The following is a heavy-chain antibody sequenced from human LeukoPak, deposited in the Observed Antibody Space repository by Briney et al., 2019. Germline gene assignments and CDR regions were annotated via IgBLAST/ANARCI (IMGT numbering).Heavy chain of an antibody. CDR1: GYTFTGYY. CDR2: IHPNSGDT. Sequence: ASVKVSCKASGYTFTGYYMHLVRQAPGQGLEWMGWIHPNSGDTKYAQKFQGRGTMTRDTSISTAYMELNRLSSDDTAAYYCGTTLSNAAFDDWGQGTLVTVSS. J-gene: IGHJ4*02. V-gene: IGHV1-2*02. CDR3: GTTLSNAAFDD. D-gene: IGHD6-25*01.